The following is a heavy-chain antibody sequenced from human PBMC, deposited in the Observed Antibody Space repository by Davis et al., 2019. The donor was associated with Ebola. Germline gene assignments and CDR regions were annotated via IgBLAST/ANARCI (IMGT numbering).Heavy chain of an antibody. CDR2: IDPNSGGT. J-gene: IGHJ4*02. Sequence: AASVKVSCKASGYTFTGYYIHWVRQAPRQGLEWMGRIDPNSGGTNSAQKFQGRVTMTRDTSVSTAYMELSSLRSDDTAVYYCARETGYYGSDYFDYWGQGTLVTVSS. CDR1: GYTFTGYY. D-gene: IGHD1-26*01. CDR3: ARETGYYGSDYFDY. V-gene: IGHV1-2*06.